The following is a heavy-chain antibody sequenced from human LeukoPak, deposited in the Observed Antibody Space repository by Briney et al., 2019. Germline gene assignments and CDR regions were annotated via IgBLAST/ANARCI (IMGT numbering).Heavy chain of an antibody. J-gene: IGHJ5*02. CDR3: ARGSWFDP. CDR2: INHSGST. CDR1: SGSFSGYY. Sequence: SETLSLTCAVYSGSFSGYYWSWIRQPPGKGLEWIGEINHSGSTNYNPSLKSRVTISVDTSKNQFSLKLSSVTAADTAVHYCARGSWFDPWGQGTLVTISS. V-gene: IGHV4-34*01.